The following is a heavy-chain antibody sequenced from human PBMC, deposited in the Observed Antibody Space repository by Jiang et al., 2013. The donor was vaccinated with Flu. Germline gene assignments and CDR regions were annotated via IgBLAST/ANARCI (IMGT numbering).Heavy chain of an antibody. V-gene: IGHV1-8*01. D-gene: IGHD6-19*01. CDR2: MNPNSGNT. Sequence: VKVSCKASGYTFTSYDINWVRQATGQGLGWMGWMNPNSGNTGYAQKFQGRVTMTRNTSISTAYMELSSLRSEDTAVYYCASVPAYSSGGIDYWGQGTLVTVSS. CDR1: GYTFTSYD. CDR3: ASVPAYSSGGIDY. J-gene: IGHJ4*02.